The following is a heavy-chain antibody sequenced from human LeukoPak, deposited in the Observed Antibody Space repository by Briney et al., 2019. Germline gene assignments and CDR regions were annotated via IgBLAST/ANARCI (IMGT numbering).Heavy chain of an antibody. V-gene: IGHV2-5*02. J-gene: IGHJ4*02. D-gene: IGHD4-17*01. Sequence: SGPTLVKPTQTLTLTCTFSGFSLSTSGVGVGWIRQPPGKALEWLALIYWDDDKRYSPSLKSRLTITKYTSKNQVVLTLTNMDPVDTATYYCAHSNYGDYKFDYWGQGTLVTVSS. CDR2: IYWDDDK. CDR3: AHSNYGDYKFDY. CDR1: GFSLSTSGVG.